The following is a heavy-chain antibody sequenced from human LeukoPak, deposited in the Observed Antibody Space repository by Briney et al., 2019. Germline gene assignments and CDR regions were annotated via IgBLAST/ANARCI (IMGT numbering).Heavy chain of an antibody. D-gene: IGHD6-13*01. Sequence: PSETLSLTCAVYGGSFSGYYWSWIRQPPGKGLEWIGEINHSGSTNYNPSLKSRVTISVDTSKNQFSLKLSSVTAADTAVYYCARDSSLGYSSSWQFDYWGQGTLVTVSS. CDR1: GGSFSGYY. V-gene: IGHV4-34*01. J-gene: IGHJ4*02. CDR3: ARDSSLGYSSSWQFDY. CDR2: INHSGST.